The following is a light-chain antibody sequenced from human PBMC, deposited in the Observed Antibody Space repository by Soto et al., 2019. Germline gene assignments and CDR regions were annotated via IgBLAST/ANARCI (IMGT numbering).Light chain of an antibody. CDR1: QSVSSN. CDR2: GAS. V-gene: IGKV3-15*01. J-gene: IGKJ5*01. CDR3: QQRSNWPPDT. Sequence: EIVMTQSPATLSVSPGERATLSCRASQSVSSNLAWYQQKPGQAPRLLIYGASTRATGIPARFSGSGSGTDFTLTISRLEPEDFAVYYCQQRSNWPPDTFGQGTRLEI.